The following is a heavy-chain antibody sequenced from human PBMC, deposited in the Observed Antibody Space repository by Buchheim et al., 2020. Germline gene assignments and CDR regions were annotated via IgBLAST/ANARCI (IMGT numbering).Heavy chain of an antibody. J-gene: IGHJ6*03. CDR1: GGSISNYY. D-gene: IGHD2-2*01. V-gene: IGHV4-59*12. CDR3: ARGRGVVGFGDYYYYYYMDV. Sequence: QVQLQESGPGLVKPSETLSLTCTVSGGSISNYYWSWIRQPPGKGLEWIGEINHSGSTNYNPSLKSRVTISVDTSKNQFSLKLSSVTAADTAVYYCARGRGVVGFGDYYYYYYMDVWGKGTT. CDR2: INHSGST.